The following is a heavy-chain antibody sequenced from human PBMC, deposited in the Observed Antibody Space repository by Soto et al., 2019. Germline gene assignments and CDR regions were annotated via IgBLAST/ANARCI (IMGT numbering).Heavy chain of an antibody. CDR1: GFSFSTSGVG. CDR2: IFWDDDK. Sequence: QITLKESGPTLVKPTQTLTLTCTFSGFSFSTSGVGVGWIRQPPGRALEWLALIFWDDDKRYSPSLKTRLTSTKDNSKNQVVLTMTNLDPVDTATYYCAHRVGRSTYYDFWSGHVTESFDYWGQGTLVTVSS. J-gene: IGHJ4*02. D-gene: IGHD3-3*01. CDR3: AHRVGRSTYYDFWSGHVTESFDY. V-gene: IGHV2-5*02.